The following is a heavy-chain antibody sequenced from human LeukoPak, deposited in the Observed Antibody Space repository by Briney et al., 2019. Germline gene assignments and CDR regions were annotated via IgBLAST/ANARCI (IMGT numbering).Heavy chain of an antibody. J-gene: IGHJ3*02. Sequence: GASVKVSCKASGYTFTTYGLSWVRQAPGQGLEWMGWISVYNGNTNYAQKFQARVTMTTDTSTSTAYMELRSLRSDDTAVYYCASGREYCSGGSCYSSDDAFDIWGQGTMVTVSS. CDR2: ISVYNGNT. V-gene: IGHV1-18*01. CDR3: ASGREYCSGGSCYSSDDAFDI. CDR1: GYTFTTYG. D-gene: IGHD2-15*01.